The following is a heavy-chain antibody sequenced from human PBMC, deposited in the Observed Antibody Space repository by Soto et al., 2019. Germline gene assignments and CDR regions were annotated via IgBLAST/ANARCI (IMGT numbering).Heavy chain of an antibody. CDR3: AKHRLNFDSSGDYHHGMDV. J-gene: IGHJ6*02. Sequence: QMQLQESGPGLVRPSGTLSLTCAVSGVSISSSKWWSWVRQLPGKGLEWIGDVHHGGNTNYSPSRESRVAISIDKSKNFFSMKMWSVTAADTAVYFFAKHRLNFDSSGDYHHGMDVWGQGTTVTVSS. CDR1: GVSISSSKW. V-gene: IGHV4-4*02. D-gene: IGHD3-22*01. CDR2: VHHGGNT.